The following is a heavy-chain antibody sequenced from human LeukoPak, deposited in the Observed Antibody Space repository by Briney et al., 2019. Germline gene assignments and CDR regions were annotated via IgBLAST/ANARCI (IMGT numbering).Heavy chain of an antibody. CDR1: GYTFTSYY. Sequence: ASVKVSCKASGYTFTSYYMHWVRQAPGQGLEWMGIINPSGGSTSYAQKFQGRVTMTRDMSTSTVYMELSSLRSEDTAVYYCARDDASYYYDTSGYCWYYWGQGTLVTVSS. V-gene: IGHV1-46*01. D-gene: IGHD3-22*01. J-gene: IGHJ4*02. CDR3: ARDDASYYYDTSGYCWYY. CDR2: INPSGGST.